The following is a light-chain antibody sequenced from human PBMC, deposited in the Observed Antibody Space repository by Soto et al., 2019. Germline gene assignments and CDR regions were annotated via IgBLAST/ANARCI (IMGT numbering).Light chain of an antibody. CDR3: QQRSNWPPQFT. V-gene: IGKV3-11*01. CDR1: QSVSSY. Sequence: EIVLTQSPATLSLSPGERDTLSCRASQSVSSYLAWYQQKPGQAPRLLIYDASNRATGIPDRFSGSGSGTDFTLTISSLEPEDFAVYYCQQRSNWPPQFTFGPGTKVDIK. CDR2: DAS. J-gene: IGKJ3*01.